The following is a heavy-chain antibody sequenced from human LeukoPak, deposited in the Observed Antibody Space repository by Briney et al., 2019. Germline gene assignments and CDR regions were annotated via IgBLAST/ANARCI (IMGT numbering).Heavy chain of an antibody. Sequence: PSETLSLTCTVSGGSISSYYWSRIRQPPGKGLEWIGEINHSGSTNYSPSLKSRVTISVDTSKNHFSLKLSSVTAADTAVYYCARGGYCSSTSCRVGNALDIWGQGTMVTVSS. CDR3: ARGGYCSSTSCRVGNALDI. CDR1: GGSISSYY. CDR2: INHSGST. D-gene: IGHD2-2*01. J-gene: IGHJ3*02. V-gene: IGHV4-34*01.